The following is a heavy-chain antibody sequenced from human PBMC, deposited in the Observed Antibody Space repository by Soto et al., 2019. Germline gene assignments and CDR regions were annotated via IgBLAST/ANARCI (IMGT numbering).Heavy chain of an antibody. Sequence: WSLRLSCAASGFTVSSNYMSWVRQAPGKGLEWVSVIYSGGSTYYADSVKGRFTISRDNSKNTLYLQMNSLRAEDTAVYYCARASVDVWGSYRYTSKYYFDYWGQGTLVTVSS. J-gene: IGHJ4*02. CDR2: IYSGGST. V-gene: IGHV3-53*01. CDR3: ARASVDVWGSYRYTSKYYFDY. D-gene: IGHD3-16*02. CDR1: GFTVSSNY.